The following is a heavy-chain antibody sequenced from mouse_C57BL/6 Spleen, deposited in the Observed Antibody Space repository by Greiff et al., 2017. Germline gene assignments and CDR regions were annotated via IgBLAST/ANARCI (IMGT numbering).Heavy chain of an antibody. CDR2: IHPNSGST. J-gene: IGHJ1*03. CDR3: ARCYYGSSPYFDV. Sequence: QVQLKQPGAELVKPGASVKLSCKASGYTFTSYWMHWVKQRPGQGLEWIGMIHPNSGSTNYNEKFKSKATLTVDKSSSTAYMQLSSLPSEDSAVYYCARCYYGSSPYFDVWGTGTTVTVSS. V-gene: IGHV1-64*01. CDR1: GYTFTSYW. D-gene: IGHD1-1*01.